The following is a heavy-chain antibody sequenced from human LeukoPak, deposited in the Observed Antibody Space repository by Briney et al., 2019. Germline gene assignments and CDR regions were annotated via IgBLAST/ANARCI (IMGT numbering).Heavy chain of an antibody. V-gene: IGHV4-30-2*01. CDR3: ARWGRDAYCSSTSCYSFDY. CDR2: IYHSGST. J-gene: IGHJ4*02. CDR1: GGSISSGGYY. D-gene: IGHD2-2*02. Sequence: SETLSLTCTVSGGSISSGGYYWSWIRQPPGKGLEWIGYIYHSGSTYYNPSLKSRVTISVDRSKNQFSLKLSSVTAADTAVYYYARWGRDAYCSSTSCYSFDYWGQGTLVTVSS.